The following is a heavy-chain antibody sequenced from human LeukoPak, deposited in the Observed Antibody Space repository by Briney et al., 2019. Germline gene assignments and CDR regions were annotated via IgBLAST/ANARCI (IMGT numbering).Heavy chain of an antibody. CDR1: GGSIRSYY. Sequence: SETLSLTCTVSGGSIRSYYWSWIRQPAGKGLEWIGRIYSDGSTNFNPSLKSRVTMSVDTSKNQFSLRLSSVTAADTAMYYCARVYYDSSGYHDFSDHWGQGTLVTVSS. J-gene: IGHJ4*02. CDR2: IYSDGST. V-gene: IGHV4-4*07. CDR3: ARVYYDSSGYHDFSDH. D-gene: IGHD3-22*01.